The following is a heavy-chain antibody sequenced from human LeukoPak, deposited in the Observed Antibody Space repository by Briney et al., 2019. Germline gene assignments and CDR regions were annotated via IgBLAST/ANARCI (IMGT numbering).Heavy chain of an antibody. D-gene: IGHD2-2*01. V-gene: IGHV4-59*01. Sequence: SETLSLTCTVSGGSISSYYWSWIRQPPGKGLEWIGYIYYSGSTNYNPSLKSRVTISVDTSKNQFSLKLSSVTAADTAVYYCARENTSWQFDYWGQGTLVTVSS. J-gene: IGHJ4*02. CDR1: GGSISSYY. CDR3: ARENTSWQFDY. CDR2: IYYSGST.